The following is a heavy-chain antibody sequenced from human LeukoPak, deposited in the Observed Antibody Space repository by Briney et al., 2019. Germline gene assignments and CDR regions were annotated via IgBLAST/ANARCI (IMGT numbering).Heavy chain of an antibody. Sequence: PGGSLRLSCAASGFTFSSYAMSWVRQAPGKGLEWVSGINWNGDNTGYADSVKGRFTISRDNAKNSLYLQMNSLRAEDTALYHCARSRRGGYDLFDYWGQGTLVTVSS. CDR1: GFTFSSYA. D-gene: IGHD5-12*01. V-gene: IGHV3-20*01. J-gene: IGHJ4*02. CDR2: INWNGDNT. CDR3: ARSRRGGYDLFDY.